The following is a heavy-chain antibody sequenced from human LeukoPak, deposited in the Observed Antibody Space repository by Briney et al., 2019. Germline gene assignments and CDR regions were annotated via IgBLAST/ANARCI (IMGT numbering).Heavy chain of an antibody. D-gene: IGHD2-2*01. CDR1: GGSVTTSSFY. CDR2: IYYSGIT. J-gene: IGHJ3*02. CDR3: AKSGPAAGRPDAFDI. Sequence: PSETLSLTCTLSGGSVTTSSFYWARIRQPPGKGLECIGTIYYSGITYYHSSLKSRVTISVDTSKNQFSLKLNSVTAADTAVYFCAKSGPAAGRPDAFDIWGQGTMVTVSS. V-gene: IGHV4-39*07.